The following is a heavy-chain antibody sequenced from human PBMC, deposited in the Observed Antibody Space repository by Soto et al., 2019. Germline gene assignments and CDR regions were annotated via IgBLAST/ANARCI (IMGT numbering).Heavy chain of an antibody. CDR1: GYSFTSYW. V-gene: IGHV5-51*01. CDR3: ARESDSGSYYFDY. J-gene: IGHJ4*02. Sequence: PGESLKISCKGSGYSFTSYWISWVRQMPGKGLEWMGIIYPGDSDTRYSPSFQGQVTISVDTSKNHFSLRMSSVTAADTAVYYCARESDSGSYYFDYWGRGTLVTVS. CDR2: IYPGDSDT. D-gene: IGHD3-10*01.